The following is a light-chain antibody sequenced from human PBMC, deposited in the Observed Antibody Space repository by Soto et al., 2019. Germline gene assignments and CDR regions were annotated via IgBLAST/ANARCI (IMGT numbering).Light chain of an antibody. V-gene: IGLV2-14*01. CDR1: SSDVGGYNY. J-gene: IGLJ6*01. CDR2: DVS. CDR3: CRSG. Sequence: ALTPPASVSGSPGQSITISCTGTSSDVGGYNYVSWYQQHPGKAPKLMIYDVSNRPSGVSNRFSGSKSGNTASLTISGFHVAGKGHYTCCRSGLGS.